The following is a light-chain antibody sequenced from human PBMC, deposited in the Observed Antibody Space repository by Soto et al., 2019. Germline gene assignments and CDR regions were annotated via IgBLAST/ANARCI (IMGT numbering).Light chain of an antibody. CDR3: QRYNRWPLS. V-gene: IGKV1-5*03. CDR1: QTIDSW. J-gene: IGKJ4*01. CDR2: KAS. Sequence: DIQRTQSPSTLSASVGDRVTITCRASQTIDSWLAWYQQRPGKPPNLLIYKASTLASGVPSRFSGSGSGTEFTLTINSLQSEDFAVYYCQRYNRWPLSFGGGTKVDI.